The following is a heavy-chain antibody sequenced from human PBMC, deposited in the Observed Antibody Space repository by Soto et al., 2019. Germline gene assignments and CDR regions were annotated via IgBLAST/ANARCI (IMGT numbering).Heavy chain of an antibody. V-gene: IGHV1-18*01. CDR2: MTPHNGDT. J-gene: IGHJ4*02. Sequence: QVKLLQSGAEVKKPGTSVKVSCKASGYTFATYGIGWVRQAPGQGLEWMGWMTPHNGDTNYAQKLQGRVTMTAEISTGQAYMDGPSLRSYDTAGYFCARVAPCNSGMCYPRPPDHWGQGTLVTVSS. CDR3: ARVAPCNSGMCYPRPPDH. CDR1: GYTFATYG. D-gene: IGHD5-12*01.